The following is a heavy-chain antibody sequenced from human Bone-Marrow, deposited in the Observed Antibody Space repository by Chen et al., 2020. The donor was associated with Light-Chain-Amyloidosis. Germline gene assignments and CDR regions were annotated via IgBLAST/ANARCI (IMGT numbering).Heavy chain of an antibody. V-gene: IGHV3-23*01. J-gene: IGHJ4*02. CDR1: GFTITTYA. Sequence: EVQLLESGGGLVQPVGSLRLSCAASGFTITTYAMNWVRQGPGQGLQFVAWIPVSGATTYYAESVQGLFTISRDTSNNTLYPQMHSLRAEDTSIYSCAQGRYRSGWYYLDHWGQGTLVTVSS. CDR3: AQGRYRSGWYYLDH. D-gene: IGHD6-19*01. CDR2: IPVSGATT.